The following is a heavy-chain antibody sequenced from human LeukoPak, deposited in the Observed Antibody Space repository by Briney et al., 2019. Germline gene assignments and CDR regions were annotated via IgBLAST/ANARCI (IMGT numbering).Heavy chain of an antibody. CDR1: GGSFSGYY. D-gene: IGHD5-24*01. CDR3: ARCSRERWLQPRCGWFDP. CDR2: INHSGST. J-gene: IGHJ5*02. V-gene: IGHV4-34*01. Sequence: SSETLSLTCAVYGGSFSGYYWSWIRQPPGKGLEWIGEINHSGSTNYNPSLKSRVTISVDTSKNQFSLKLSSVTAADTAVYYCARCSRERWLQPRCGWFDPWGQGTLVTVSS.